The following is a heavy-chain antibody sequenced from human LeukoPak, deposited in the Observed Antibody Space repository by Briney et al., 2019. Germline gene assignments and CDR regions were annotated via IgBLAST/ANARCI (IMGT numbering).Heavy chain of an antibody. Sequence: SETLSLTCTVSGGSISSYYWSWIRQPPGKGLEWIGYIDYSGSTDYNPSLKSRVTMSVDTSKNQFSLKLSSVTAADTAVYYCAREAATRFYLDVWGKGTSVTVSS. V-gene: IGHV4-59*01. CDR1: GGSISSYY. D-gene: IGHD1-1*01. CDR3: AREAATRFYLDV. CDR2: IDYSGST. J-gene: IGHJ6*03.